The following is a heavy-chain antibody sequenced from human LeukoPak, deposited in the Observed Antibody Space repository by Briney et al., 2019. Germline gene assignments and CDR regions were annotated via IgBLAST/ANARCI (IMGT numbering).Heavy chain of an antibody. CDR1: GFTFSSYS. J-gene: IGHJ4*02. V-gene: IGHV3-21*01. CDR2: ISSSSSYI. CDR3: ARAGSGALGYFDY. Sequence: GGSLRLSCAASGFTFSSYSMNWVRQAPGKGLEWVSSISSSSSYIYYADSVKGRFTISRDNAKNSLYLQMNSLRAEDTAVYYCARAGSGALGYFDYWGQGTLVTVSS. D-gene: IGHD3-10*01.